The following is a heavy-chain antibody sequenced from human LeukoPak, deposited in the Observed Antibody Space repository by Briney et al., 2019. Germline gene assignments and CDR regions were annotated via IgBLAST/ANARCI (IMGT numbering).Heavy chain of an antibody. Sequence: GASVTVSCKASGYTFIKYGISWVRQAPGQGLEWMGWISTYNGDTHYAQKFQGRVTMTTDTSTSTDYMELRSLRSDDTAVYYSARDPSNSSGRHEIFDYWGQGTLVPVSS. J-gene: IGHJ4*02. CDR1: GYTFIKYG. CDR2: ISTYNGDT. V-gene: IGHV1-18*01. CDR3: ARDPSNSSGRHEIFDY. D-gene: IGHD3-22*01.